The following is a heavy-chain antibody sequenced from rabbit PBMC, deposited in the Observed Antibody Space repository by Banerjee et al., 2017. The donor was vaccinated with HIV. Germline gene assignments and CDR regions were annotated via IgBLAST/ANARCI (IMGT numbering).Heavy chain of an antibody. D-gene: IGHD2-1*01. Sequence: QSLEESGGDLVKPGASLTLTCIASGFSFSSRYYMCWVRQAPGKGLEWIACISAGSSGDTYYASWAKGRFTISKTSSTTVTLQMTSLTAADTATYFCARGSATMTMVITGFYFNLWGPGTLVTVS. CDR3: ARGSATMTMVITGFYFNL. V-gene: IGHV1S40*01. CDR1: GFSFSSRYY. CDR2: ISAGSSGDT. J-gene: IGHJ4*01.